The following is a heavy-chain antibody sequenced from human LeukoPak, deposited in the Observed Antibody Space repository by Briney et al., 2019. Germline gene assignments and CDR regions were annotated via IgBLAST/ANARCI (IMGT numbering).Heavy chain of an antibody. J-gene: IGHJ3*02. V-gene: IGHV1-69*05. D-gene: IGHD5-24*01. CDR1: GGTFSSYA. CDR3: ARRDGYTLGDAFDI. Sequence: SVKVSCKASGGTFSSYAISWVRQAPGQGLEWMGGIIPIFGTANYAQKFQGRVTITTDESTSTAYMELSSLRSEDTAVYYCARRDGYTLGDAFDIWGQGTMVTVSS. CDR2: IIPIFGTA.